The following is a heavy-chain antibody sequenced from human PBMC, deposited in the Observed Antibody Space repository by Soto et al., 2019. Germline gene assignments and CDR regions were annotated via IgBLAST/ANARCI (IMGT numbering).Heavy chain of an antibody. CDR1: GFTFSSYA. V-gene: IGHV3-30-3*01. D-gene: IGHD6-13*01. CDR3: ARRSPWQQVVVAPRDY. Sequence: QVQLVESGGGVVQPGRSLRLSCAASGFTFSSYAMHWVRQAPGKGLEWVAVISYDGNNKYYADSVKDRFTISRDKSKNTLYLQMNSLRAEDTAVYYCARRSPWQQVVVAPRDYWGQGTLVTVSS. CDR2: ISYDGNNK. J-gene: IGHJ4*02.